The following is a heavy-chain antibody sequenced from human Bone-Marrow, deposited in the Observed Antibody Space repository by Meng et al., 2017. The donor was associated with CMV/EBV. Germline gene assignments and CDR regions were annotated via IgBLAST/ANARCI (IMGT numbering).Heavy chain of an antibody. V-gene: IGHV1-24*01. CDR2: FDPEDGET. CDR3: ARGYSYVDAFDI. J-gene: IGHJ3*02. CDR1: GYTLTELS. Sequence: ASVKVSCKVSGYTLTELSMHWVRQAPGKGLEWMGGFDPEDGETIYAQKFQGRVTMTEDTSTDTAYMELSSLRSEDTAVYYCARGYSYVDAFDIWGQETMVTVSS. D-gene: IGHD5-18*01.